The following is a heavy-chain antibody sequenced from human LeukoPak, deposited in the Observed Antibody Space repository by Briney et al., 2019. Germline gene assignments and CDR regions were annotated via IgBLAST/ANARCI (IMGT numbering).Heavy chain of an antibody. V-gene: IGHV1-18*01. J-gene: IGHJ3*02. CDR2: ISAYNGNT. CDR1: GYTFTSYG. CDR3: ARVENYYGSPHAFDI. Sequence: ASVKVSCKASGYTFTSYGISWARQAPGQGLEWMGWISAYNGNTNYAQKLQGRVTMTTDTSTSTAYMELRSLRSDDTAVYYCARVENYYGSPHAFDIWGQGTMVTVSS. D-gene: IGHD3-10*01.